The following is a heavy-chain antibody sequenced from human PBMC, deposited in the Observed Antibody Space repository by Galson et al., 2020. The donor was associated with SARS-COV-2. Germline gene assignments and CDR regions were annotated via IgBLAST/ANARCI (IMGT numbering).Heavy chain of an antibody. Sequence: RLSCAASGFTFSNYEMNWVRQAPGKGLEWVSYISSSGRTIHYADSVKGRFTISRDNAKSSQSLQMNSLRAEDTAVYYCARLDAYGPGYWGQGTLVTVSS. CDR3: ARLDAYGPGY. V-gene: IGHV3-48*03. D-gene: IGHD2-21*01. CDR1: GFTFSNYE. J-gene: IGHJ4*02. CDR2: ISSSGRTI.